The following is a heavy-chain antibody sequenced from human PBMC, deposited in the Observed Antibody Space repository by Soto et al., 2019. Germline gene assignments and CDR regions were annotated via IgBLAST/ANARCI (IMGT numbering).Heavy chain of an antibody. V-gene: IGHV3-23*01. CDR2: ISGSGGST. J-gene: IGHJ6*02. CDR3: AKPVPSSSWYFDYYYYYGMDV. CDR1: GFTFSSYA. D-gene: IGHD6-13*01. Sequence: GGSLRLSCAASGFTFSSYAMSWVRQAPGKGLEWVSAISGSGGSTYYADSVKGRFTISRDNSKNTLYLQMNSLRAEDTAVYYCAKPVPSSSWYFDYYYYYGMDVWGQGTTVTVSS.